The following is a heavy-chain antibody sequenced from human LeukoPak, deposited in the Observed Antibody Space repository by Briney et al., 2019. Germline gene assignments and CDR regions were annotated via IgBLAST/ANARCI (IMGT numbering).Heavy chain of an antibody. CDR3: AKDSSLPTYYYDSSGYSPTCNFDY. J-gene: IGHJ4*02. D-gene: IGHD3-22*01. CDR2: IKQDGSEK. V-gene: IGHV3-7*03. Sequence: GGSLRLSCAASGFIFSSYYMSWFRQAPGKGLEWVANIKQDGSEKYYVDSVKGRFTISRDNSKNTLYLQMNSLRAEDTAVYYCAKDSSLPTYYYDSSGYSPTCNFDYWGQGTLVTVSS. CDR1: GFIFSSYY.